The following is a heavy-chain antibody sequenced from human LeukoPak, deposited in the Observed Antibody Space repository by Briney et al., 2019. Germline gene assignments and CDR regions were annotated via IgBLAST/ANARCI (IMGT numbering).Heavy chain of an antibody. Sequence: PGGSLRLSCAASGFTFSSYEMNWVRQAPGKGLEWVSYISSCGSTIYYAHSLKGRFTITRDNSKNTLYLEMNSLRAEDTAVYYCAKDRYSNYGNWFDPWGQGTLVTVFS. D-gene: IGHD4-11*01. CDR3: AKDRYSNYGNWFDP. V-gene: IGHV3-48*03. J-gene: IGHJ5*02. CDR2: ISSCGSTI. CDR1: GFTFSSYE.